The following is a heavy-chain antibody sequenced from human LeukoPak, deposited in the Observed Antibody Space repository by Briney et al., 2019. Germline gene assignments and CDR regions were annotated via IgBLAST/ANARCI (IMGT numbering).Heavy chain of an antibody. Sequence: PGGSLRLSCAASGFTFSSYWMHWVRQASGKGLVWVSRINSDGSSTSYADSVTGRFTISRDNAKNTLYLQMNSLRAEDTAVYYCAREPTTIFGVVDRYGMDVWGQGTSVTVSS. J-gene: IGHJ6*02. CDR2: INSDGSST. CDR1: GFTFSSYW. D-gene: IGHD3-3*01. CDR3: AREPTTIFGVVDRYGMDV. V-gene: IGHV3-74*01.